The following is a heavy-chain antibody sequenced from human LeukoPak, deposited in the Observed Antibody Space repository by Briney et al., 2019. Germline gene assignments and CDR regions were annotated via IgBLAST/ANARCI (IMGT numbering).Heavy chain of an antibody. V-gene: IGHV3-30-3*01. CDR3: ARGNGPSFGGFDY. J-gene: IGHJ4*02. D-gene: IGHD3-10*01. Sequence: GGSLRLSCAASGFTFSSYAMPWVRQAPGKGLEWVAVISYDGSNKYYADSVKGRFTISRDNSKNTLYLQMNSLRAEDTAVYYCARGNGPSFGGFDYWGQGTLVTVSS. CDR2: ISYDGSNK. CDR1: GFTFSSYA.